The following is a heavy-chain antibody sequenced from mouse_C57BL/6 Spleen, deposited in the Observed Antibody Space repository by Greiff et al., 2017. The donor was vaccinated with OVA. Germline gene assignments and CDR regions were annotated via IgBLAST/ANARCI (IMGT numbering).Heavy chain of an antibody. J-gene: IGHJ1*03. Sequence: VQLQQSGPELVKPGASVKISCKASGYAFSSSWMNWVKQRPGKGLEWIGRIYPGDGDTNYNGKFKGKATLTADKSSSTAYMQLSSLTSEDSAVYFCARGSWDKYFDVWGTGTTVTVSS. CDR3: ARGSWDKYFDV. V-gene: IGHV1-82*01. CDR2: IYPGDGDT. CDR1: GYAFSSSW. D-gene: IGHD4-1*01.